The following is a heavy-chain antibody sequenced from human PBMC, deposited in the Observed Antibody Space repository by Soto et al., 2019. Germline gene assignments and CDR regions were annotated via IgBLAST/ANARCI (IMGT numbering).Heavy chain of an antibody. CDR3: ARVHLVRTSSYYCGMDV. Sequence: GGSLRLSCATSGFTFSNYRMNWVREAPGKGLERVASISGSGKDTFYRDSVKGRFTISRDNAESSLVLQMNSLTVDDTAVYHCARVHLVRTSSYYCGMDVWGPGTTVTVSS. D-gene: IGHD6-6*01. CDR1: GFTFSNYR. V-gene: IGHV3-21*06. J-gene: IGHJ6*02. CDR2: ISGSGKDT.